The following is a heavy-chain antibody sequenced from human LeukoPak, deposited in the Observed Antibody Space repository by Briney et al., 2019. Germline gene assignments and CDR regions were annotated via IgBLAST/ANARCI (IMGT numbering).Heavy chain of an antibody. J-gene: IGHJ3*01. CDR2: ISYDGSNN. CDR3: ARDWTFTCFSGSHPCAFDV. V-gene: IGHV3-30-3*01. Sequence: GGSLRLSCAASGFTFSSYAMHWVRQAPGKGLGWVAVISYDGSNNYYADSVKGRFTISRDNSKNTLYLQMNSLRAEDTAVYYCARDWTFTCFSGSHPCAFDVWGQGTMVTVSS. D-gene: IGHD3-10*01. CDR1: GFTFSSYA.